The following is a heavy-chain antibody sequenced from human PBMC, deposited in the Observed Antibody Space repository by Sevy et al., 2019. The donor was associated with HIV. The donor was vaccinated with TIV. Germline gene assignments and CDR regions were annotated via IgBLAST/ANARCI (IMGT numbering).Heavy chain of an antibody. CDR1: GFTFDDYA. D-gene: IGHD3-22*01. CDR2: IWYDGSNK. CDR3: ARDKPTYYYDSSGYFDY. V-gene: IGHV3-33*08. Sequence: GGSLRLSCAASGFTFDDYAMHWVRQAPGKGLEWVAVIWYDGSNKYYADSVKGRFTISRDNSKNTLYLQMNSLRAEDTAVYYCARDKPTYYYDSSGYFDYWGQGTLVTISS. J-gene: IGHJ4*02.